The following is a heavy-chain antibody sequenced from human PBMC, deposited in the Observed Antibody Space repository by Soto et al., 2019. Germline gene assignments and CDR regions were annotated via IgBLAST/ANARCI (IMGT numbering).Heavy chain of an antibody. Sequence: QVQLVQSGAEVKKPGSSVKVSCKASGGTFSSYAISWVRQAPGQGLEWMGGIIPIFGTANYAQKFQGRVTITADESTSTAYMELSSLRSEDTAVYYCARVYCGGDYYYYYGMDVWGQGTTVTVSS. CDR3: ARVYCGGDYYYYYGMDV. J-gene: IGHJ6*02. CDR1: GGTFSSYA. D-gene: IGHD2-21*02. CDR2: IIPIFGTA. V-gene: IGHV1-69*01.